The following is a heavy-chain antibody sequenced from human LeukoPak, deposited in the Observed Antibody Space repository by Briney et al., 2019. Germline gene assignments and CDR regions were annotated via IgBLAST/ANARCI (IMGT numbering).Heavy chain of an antibody. CDR2: TYYRSKWYN. D-gene: IGHD6-19*01. J-gene: IGHJ6*02. V-gene: IGHV6-1*01. Sequence: SQTLSLTCAISGDSVSSNSAAWNWIRQSPSRGLEWLGRTYYRSKWYNDYAVSVKSRITINPDTSKDQFSLQLNSVTPEDTAVYYCARDRGAVAGAYYYYYYGMDVWGQGTTVTVSS. CDR3: ARDRGAVAGAYYYYYYGMDV. CDR1: GDSVSSNSAA.